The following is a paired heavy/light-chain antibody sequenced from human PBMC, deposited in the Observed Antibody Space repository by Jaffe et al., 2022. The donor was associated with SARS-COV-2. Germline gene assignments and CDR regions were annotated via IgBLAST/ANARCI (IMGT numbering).Heavy chain of an antibody. V-gene: IGHV4-39*01. J-gene: IGHJ4*02. Sequence: QLHLQESGPGLVKPSETLSLSCTVTGGSIITSNNYWGWIRQPPGKGLEWIGAVSYSGSTYYNPSLKSRVTVSVDTSENQFFLNLSSVTAADTAIYYCARGENHLGSNFNWGQGTLVTVSS. CDR1: GGSIITSNNY. D-gene: IGHD3-10*01. CDR3: ARGENHLGSNFN. CDR2: VSYSGST.
Light chain of an antibody. CDR2: RNS. V-gene: IGLV1-47*01. Sequence: QSVLTQPPSASGTPGQRVTLSCSGSSSNIESNYVFWYQQLPGTAPKLLIHRNSQRPSGVPDRFSGSKSGTSASLAISGLRSEDEANYFCATWDNSLSRLLFGGGTKLTVL. J-gene: IGLJ2*01. CDR3: ATWDNSLSRLL. CDR1: SSNIESNY.